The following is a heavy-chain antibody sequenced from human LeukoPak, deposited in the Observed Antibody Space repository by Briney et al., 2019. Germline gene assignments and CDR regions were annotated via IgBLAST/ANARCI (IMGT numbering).Heavy chain of an antibody. CDR3: ARRARVYYYYYMDV. V-gene: IGHV3-21*01. CDR2: ISGSYDYK. Sequence: GGSLRLSCAASGFTFSTYSMNWVRQAPGKGLEWVSSISGSYDYKYYADSVKGRFTISRDNANNSLYLQMNSLRAEDTAVYYCARRARVYYYYYMDVWGKGTTVTVSS. J-gene: IGHJ6*03. CDR1: GFTFSTYS. D-gene: IGHD5-18*01.